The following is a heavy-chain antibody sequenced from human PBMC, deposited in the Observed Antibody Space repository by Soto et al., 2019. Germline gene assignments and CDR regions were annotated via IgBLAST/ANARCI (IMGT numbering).Heavy chain of an antibody. J-gene: IGHJ6*02. CDR1: GGSVNSPSYH. V-gene: IGHV4-39*01. CDR3: ASSNIAAAGFYYYGMDV. D-gene: IGHD6-13*01. Sequence: PSETLSLTCTVSGGSVNSPSYHWGWVRQPPGKGLEWIGTIDYSGNTYYSPSLNSRVTISVDTPKNQFSLKLTSVTAADTAAYYCASSNIAAAGFYYYGMDVWGRGTTVTVSS. CDR2: IDYSGNT.